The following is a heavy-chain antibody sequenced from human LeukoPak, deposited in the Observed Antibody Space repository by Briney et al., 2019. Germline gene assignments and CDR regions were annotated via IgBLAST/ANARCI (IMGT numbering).Heavy chain of an antibody. D-gene: IGHD6-13*01. CDR2: ISSGSGSI. CDR1: GFTFSSFS. J-gene: IGHJ4*02. CDR3: ARKRESSSSWYGGLAY. V-gene: IGHV3-48*01. Sequence: GGSLRLSCAASGFTFSSFSMIWVRQAPGKGLEWLSYISSGSGSIYYADSVKGRFTISRDNAKNSLYLQMNSLRAEDAAVYYCARKRESSSSWYGGLAYWGQGTLVTVSS.